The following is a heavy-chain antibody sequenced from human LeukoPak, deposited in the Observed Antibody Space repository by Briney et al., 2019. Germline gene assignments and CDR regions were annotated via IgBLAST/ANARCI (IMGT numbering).Heavy chain of an antibody. D-gene: IGHD5-12*01. CDR1: RFTFSTYS. CDR3: ARGRSGVSGNDSPFDY. Sequence: SCAASRFTFSTYSMNWVRQAPGKGLEWVASISTSSSYIYYADSLKGRFTISRDNAKKSLYLQINSLRAEDTAVYYCARGRSGVSGNDSPFDYWGQGTLVTVSS. CDR2: ISTSSSYI. J-gene: IGHJ4*02. V-gene: IGHV3-21*01.